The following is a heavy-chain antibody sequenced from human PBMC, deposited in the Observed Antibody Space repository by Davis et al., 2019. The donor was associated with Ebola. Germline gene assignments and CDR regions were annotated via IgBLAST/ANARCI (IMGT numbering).Heavy chain of an antibody. V-gene: IGHV4-30-4*01. Sequence: SETLSLTCTVSGGPISSGDYYWSWIRQPPGKGLEWIGYIYYSGSTYYNPSLKSRVTISVDTSKNQFSLKLSSVTAADTAVYYCARAQFPTTSDHWGQGTLVTVSS. J-gene: IGHJ4*02. CDR2: IYYSGST. D-gene: IGHD1-1*01. CDR3: ARAQFPTTSDH. CDR1: GGPISSGDYY.